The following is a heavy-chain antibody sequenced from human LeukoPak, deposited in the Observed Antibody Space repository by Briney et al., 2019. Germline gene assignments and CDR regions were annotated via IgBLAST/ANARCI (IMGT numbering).Heavy chain of an antibody. D-gene: IGHD3-22*01. V-gene: IGHV3-66*01. CDR3: ASPYDSNASDI. Sequence: PGGSLRLSCAASGFIVSSNYMTWVRQAPGKGLEWVSVIYSGGSTYYADSVKGRFTISRDTSKNTLYLQMNTLRAEDTAVYYCASPYDSNASDIWGQGTMVTVSS. J-gene: IGHJ3*02. CDR1: GFIVSSNY. CDR2: IYSGGST.